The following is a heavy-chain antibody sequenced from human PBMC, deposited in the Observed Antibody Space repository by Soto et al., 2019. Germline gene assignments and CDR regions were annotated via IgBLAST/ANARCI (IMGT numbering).Heavy chain of an antibody. CDR3: ARDPQWGVRGVITRDYYYYGMDV. Sequence: PGGSLRLSCAASGFSFAYAQMHWVRQAPGKGLEWVSSISSSSSYIYYADSVKGRITISRDNAKNSLYPQMNSLRAEDTAVYYCARDPQWGVRGVITRDYYYYGMDVWGQGTTVTGSS. CDR1: GFSFAYAQ. CDR2: ISSSSSYI. J-gene: IGHJ6*02. V-gene: IGHV3-21*01. D-gene: IGHD3-10*01.